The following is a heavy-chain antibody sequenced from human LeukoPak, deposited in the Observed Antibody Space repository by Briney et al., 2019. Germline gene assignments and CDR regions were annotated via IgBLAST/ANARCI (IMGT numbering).Heavy chain of an antibody. CDR1: GDSISSRSYY. D-gene: IGHD6-13*01. J-gene: IGHJ4*02. Sequence: SETLSLTCTVSGDSISSRSYYWGWIRQPPGKGLEWIGKIYYGRSYQWNSSLKSRVTISVDTSKNQFSLKLSSVTAADTAVYYCATQSSSWHYLEYWGQGTLLTVSS. V-gene: IGHV4-39*01. CDR2: IYYGRSY. CDR3: ATQSSSWHYLEY.